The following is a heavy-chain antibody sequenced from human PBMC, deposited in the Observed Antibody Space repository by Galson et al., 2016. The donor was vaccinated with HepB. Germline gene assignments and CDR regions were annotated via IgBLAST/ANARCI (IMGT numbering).Heavy chain of an antibody. CDR3: ARGFPFGPRRSCFRV. D-gene: IGHD3-3*01. CDR1: GGAFSGYY. CDR2: INHSADT. V-gene: IGHV4-34*01. J-gene: IGHJ4*02. Sequence: SETLSLTCVVYGGAFSGYYWTWISQPPGKGLEWIGEINHSADTNYNPSLTSRVNMSLDTSKKQISLKMTSVTVADTAVYYCARGFPFGPRRSCFRVWGQGTLAIVSS.